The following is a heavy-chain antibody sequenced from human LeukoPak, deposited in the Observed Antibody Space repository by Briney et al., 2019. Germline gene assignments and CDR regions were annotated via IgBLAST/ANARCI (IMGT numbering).Heavy chain of an antibody. Sequence: GGSLRLSCAASGLTFSNYWMTWVRQAPGKGLEWVADIKEDGSEKYYVDSVKGRFTISRDNSKNTLYLQMNSLRAEDTAVYYCAKDGDSSGWYESGYYFDYWGQGTLVTVSS. J-gene: IGHJ4*02. CDR2: IKEDGSEK. CDR3: AKDGDSSGWYESGYYFDY. D-gene: IGHD6-19*01. CDR1: GLTFSNYW. V-gene: IGHV3-7*03.